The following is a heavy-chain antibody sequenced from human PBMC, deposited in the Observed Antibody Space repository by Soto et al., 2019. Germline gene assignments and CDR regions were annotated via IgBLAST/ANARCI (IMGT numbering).Heavy chain of an antibody. CDR3: ARFGDFWSGYYTADY. CDR2: IYYSGST. V-gene: IGHV4-31*03. J-gene: IGHJ4*02. CDR1: GGSISSGGYY. Sequence: PSETLSLTCTVSGGSISSGGYYWSWIRQHPGKGLERIGYIYYSGSTYYNPSLKSRVTISVDTSKNQFSLKLSSVTAADTAVYYCARFGDFWSGYYTADYWGQGTLVTVSS. D-gene: IGHD3-3*01.